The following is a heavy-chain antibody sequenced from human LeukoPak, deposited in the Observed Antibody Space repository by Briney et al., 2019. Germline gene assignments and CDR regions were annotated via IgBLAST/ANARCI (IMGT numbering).Heavy chain of an antibody. V-gene: IGHV3-48*03. CDR3: ARVPLYSSSSFRYFDH. J-gene: IGHJ4*02. CDR1: GLTFSGRE. D-gene: IGHD6-6*01. CDR2: ISSSGSAM. Sequence: PGGSLRLSCIASGLTFSGREMNWVRQAPGKGLEWVSYISSSGSAMYYADSVKGRFTISRDNAKNSLYLQLNSLRAEDTAVYYCARVPLYSSSSFRYFDHWGQGTLVTVSS.